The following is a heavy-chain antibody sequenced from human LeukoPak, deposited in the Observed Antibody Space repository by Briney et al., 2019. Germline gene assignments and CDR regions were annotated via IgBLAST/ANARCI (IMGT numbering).Heavy chain of an antibody. Sequence: ASVTVSCKASGSTFTAYFVHWVRQAPGQGLEWMGCIDPNSGEKNFAQKFQGRVTMTSDTSISTAYMELSRLRFDDTAVYYCAEDRGEKMDVWGQGTTVIVSS. CDR1: GSTFTAYF. J-gene: IGHJ6*02. CDR3: AEDRGEKMDV. CDR2: IDPNSGEK. V-gene: IGHV1-2*02. D-gene: IGHD3-10*01.